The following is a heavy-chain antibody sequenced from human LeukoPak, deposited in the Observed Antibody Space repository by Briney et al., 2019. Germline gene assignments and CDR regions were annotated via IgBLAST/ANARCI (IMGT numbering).Heavy chain of an antibody. CDR3: ASGQSPDTPKN. CDR2: INPSGGST. CDR1: GYTFTGYY. V-gene: IGHV1-46*01. J-gene: IGHJ4*02. Sequence: GASVKVSCKASGYTFTGYYMHWVRQAPGQRLEWMGIINPSGGSTSYAQKFQGRATMTRDTSTTTVYMELSSLRSEDTAVYYCASGQSPDTPKNWGQGTLVTVSS.